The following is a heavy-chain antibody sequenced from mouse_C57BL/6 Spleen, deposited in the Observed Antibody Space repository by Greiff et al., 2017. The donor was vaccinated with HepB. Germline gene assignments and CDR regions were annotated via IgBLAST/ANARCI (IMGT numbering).Heavy chain of an antibody. Sequence: LQESGAELVRPGASVTLSCKASGYTFTDYEMHWVKQTPVHGLEWIGAIDPETGGTAYNQKFKGKAILTADKSSSTAYMELRSLTSEDSAVYYCTREGLPSYYYAMDYWGQGTSVTVSS. D-gene: IGHD3-1*01. J-gene: IGHJ4*01. V-gene: IGHV1-15*01. CDR1: GYTFTDYE. CDR2: IDPETGGT. CDR3: TREGLPSYYYAMDY.